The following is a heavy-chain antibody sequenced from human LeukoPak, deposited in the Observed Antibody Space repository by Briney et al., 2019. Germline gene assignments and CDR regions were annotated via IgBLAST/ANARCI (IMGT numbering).Heavy chain of an antibody. CDR1: GFTFSTYE. Sequence: GGSLRLSCAASGFTFSTYEMNWVRQAPGKGLEWVSYISSSGSPIYYADSVKGRFTISRDNAKNSLSLQMNSLGAEDTAVYYCAREGYSSAWGFFDYWGQGILVTVSS. V-gene: IGHV3-48*03. CDR2: ISSSGSPI. D-gene: IGHD6-25*01. CDR3: AREGYSSAWGFFDY. J-gene: IGHJ4*02.